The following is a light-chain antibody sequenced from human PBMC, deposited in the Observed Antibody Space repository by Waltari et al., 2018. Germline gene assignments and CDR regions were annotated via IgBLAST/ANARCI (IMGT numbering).Light chain of an antibody. CDR3: QQYYSTPLT. V-gene: IGKV4-1*01. J-gene: IGKJ4*01. Sequence: IVMTQFPHSRAVSVAARATINCTSSQSLLYSSNNKNSLAWYQQKPGQPPKLHIYWASSRESGVPDRFSASGSGTDFTLTISSLQAEDVAVYYCQQYYSTPLTFGGGTKVEIK. CDR2: WAS. CDR1: QSLLYSSNNKNS.